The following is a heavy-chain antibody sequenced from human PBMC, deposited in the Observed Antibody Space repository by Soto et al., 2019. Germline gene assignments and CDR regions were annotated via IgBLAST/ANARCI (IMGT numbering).Heavy chain of an antibody. V-gene: IGHV4-34*01. CDR2: INPSGIT. Sequence: PSETLSLTCAVYGASFSGSYWTWIRQPPGKGLEWIGEINPSGITNYNPSLKSRVTISVDTSKNHFSLKLRSLTAADTAVYYCASGTLGRRLLVKDATVYYYYGMDLWGQGTTVTVSS. CDR3: ASGTLGRRLLVKDATVYYYYGMDL. J-gene: IGHJ6*02. CDR1: GASFSGSY. D-gene: IGHD1-26*01.